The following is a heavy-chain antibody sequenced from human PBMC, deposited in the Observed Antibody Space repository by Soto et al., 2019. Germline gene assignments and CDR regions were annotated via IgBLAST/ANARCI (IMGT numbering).Heavy chain of an antibody. D-gene: IGHD2-8*02. CDR2: INHSGST. Sequence: TSEILCLTCAVYGGSCGGYYWTWIRQPPGTGLEWIGEINHSGSTNYNPSLKSRVTISVDTSKNQFSLKLTSVTAADTAVYYCARDKITGLFDYWGQGTLVTVSS. CDR1: GGSCGGYY. J-gene: IGHJ4*02. CDR3: ARDKITGLFDY. V-gene: IGHV4-34*01.